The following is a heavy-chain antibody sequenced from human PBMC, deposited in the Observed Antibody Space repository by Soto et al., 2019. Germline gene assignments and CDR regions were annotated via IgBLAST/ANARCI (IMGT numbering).Heavy chain of an antibody. J-gene: IGHJ4*02. CDR1: GASVNSGLYF. CDR3: VRGSDPYKCGF. Sequence: QVQLQESGPGLVKPSQTLSLTCTVSGASVNSGLYFWIWIRQVPGKGLEWIGHVAPSGNIYYNPSLKSRFTMSIDTSNNQVSLQLNSVTVADTAVYYCVRGSDPYKCGFWGQGTLVTVSS. D-gene: IGHD6-25*01. CDR2: VAPSGNI. V-gene: IGHV4-31*03.